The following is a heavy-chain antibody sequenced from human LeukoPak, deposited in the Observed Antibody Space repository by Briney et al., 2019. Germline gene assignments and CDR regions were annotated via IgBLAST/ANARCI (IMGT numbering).Heavy chain of an antibody. CDR3: ARDLGGYSYGSHFDY. V-gene: IGHV3-7*01. Sequence: GGSLRLSCAASGLIFRKYWMTWVRQAPGKGLEWVASIKPDGSEKYYLDSVKGRFTISRDNARNSLYLHMNSLRAEDTAVYYCARDLGGYSYGSHFDYWGQGTLVTVSS. CDR1: GLIFRKYW. CDR2: IKPDGSEK. D-gene: IGHD5-18*01. J-gene: IGHJ4*02.